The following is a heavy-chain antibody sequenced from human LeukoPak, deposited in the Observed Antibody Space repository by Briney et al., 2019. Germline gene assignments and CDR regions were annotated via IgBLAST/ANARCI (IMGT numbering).Heavy chain of an antibody. CDR2: IYYSGST. CDR3: ARHLTYYYDSSGMPGAFDI. D-gene: IGHD3-22*01. Sequence: PSETLSLTCAVSGGSISSGGYSWSWIRQPPGKGLEWIGSIYYSGSTYYNPSLKSRVTISVDTSKNQFSLKLSSVTAADMAVYYCARHLTYYYDSSGMPGAFDIWGQGTMVTVSS. J-gene: IGHJ3*02. V-gene: IGHV4-30-2*03. CDR1: GGSISSGGYS.